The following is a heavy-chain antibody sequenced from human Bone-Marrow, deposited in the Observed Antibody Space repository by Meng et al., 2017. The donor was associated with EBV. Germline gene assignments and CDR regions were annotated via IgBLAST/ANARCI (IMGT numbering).Heavy chain of an antibody. V-gene: IGHV4-34*01. J-gene: IGHJ4*02. D-gene: IGHD5-24*01. CDR3: ARVRSVATITLFDY. CDR1: GGSFSGYY. Sequence: LRQLGAVLLKPAETLSLTCAVYGGSFSGYYWSWIRQPPGKGLEWIGEINHSGSTNYNPSLKSRVTISVDTSKNQFSLKLSSVTAADTAVYYCARVRSVATITLFDYWGQGTLVTVSS. CDR2: INHSGST.